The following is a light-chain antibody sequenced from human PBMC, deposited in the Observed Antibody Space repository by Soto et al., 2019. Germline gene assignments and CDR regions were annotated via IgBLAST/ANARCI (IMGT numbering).Light chain of an antibody. CDR3: QQRSNWLT. J-gene: IGKJ4*01. CDR1: QSVSSY. Sequence: EIVLTQSTATLSFSPGERATLSCRASQSVSSYLAWYQQKPGQAPRLLIYYASNRATGIPPRFSGSGSGTDFTLTISNLEPEDFAVYYCQQRSNWLTFGGGTKVDI. CDR2: YAS. V-gene: IGKV3-11*01.